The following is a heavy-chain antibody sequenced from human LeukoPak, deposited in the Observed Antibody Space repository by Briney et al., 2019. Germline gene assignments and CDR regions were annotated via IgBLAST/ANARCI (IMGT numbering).Heavy chain of an antibody. D-gene: IGHD3-22*01. CDR2: IIGGGGST. J-gene: IGHJ6*03. CDR3: ARVQVYYDSSGYHYYYYYMDV. Sequence: GGSLRLSCAASGFPFSSHGMSWVRQAPGKGLEWVSGIIGGGGSTYYADSVKGRFTISGDNSRNTLFLQMNSLRAEDTAVYYCARVQVYYDSSGYHYYYYYMDVWGKGTTVTISS. CDR1: GFPFSSHG. V-gene: IGHV3-23*01.